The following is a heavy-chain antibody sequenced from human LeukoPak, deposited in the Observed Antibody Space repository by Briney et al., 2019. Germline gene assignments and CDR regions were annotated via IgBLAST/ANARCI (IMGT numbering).Heavy chain of an antibody. V-gene: IGHV3-53*01. D-gene: IGHD4-11*01. Sequence: GGSLRLSCVVSEFTVSTNFMSWVRQAPGGRLEWVSVIYSGGSTYYADSVKGRFTISRDKSKNTLYLQMNSLRAEDTAVYYCARTRVDTTTFDYFDYWGQGTLVTVSS. CDR1: EFTVSTNF. CDR2: IYSGGST. J-gene: IGHJ4*02. CDR3: ARTRVDTTTFDYFDY.